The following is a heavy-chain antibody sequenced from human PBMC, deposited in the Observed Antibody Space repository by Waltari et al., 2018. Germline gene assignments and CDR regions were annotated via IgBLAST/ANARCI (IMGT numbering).Heavy chain of an antibody. CDR1: GGSFSGYY. V-gene: IGHV4-34*01. J-gene: IGHJ5*02. CDR2: INHSGST. D-gene: IGHD4-4*01. Sequence: QVQLQQWGAGLLKPSETLSLTCAVYGGSFSGYYWSWIRQPPGKGLEWIGEINHSGSTNYIPSLKSRVTISVDTSKNPFSLKLSSVTAADTAVYYCARDYSNPNGFDPWGQGTLVTVSS. CDR3: ARDYSNPNGFDP.